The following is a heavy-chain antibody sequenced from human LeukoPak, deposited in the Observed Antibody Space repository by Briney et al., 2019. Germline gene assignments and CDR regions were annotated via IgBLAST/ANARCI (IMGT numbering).Heavy chain of an antibody. CDR3: ARGLVDRDFWSGYEETTFDY. D-gene: IGHD3-3*01. CDR2: ISAYNGNT. J-gene: IGHJ4*02. Sequence: GASVKVSCKASGYTFTSYGISWVRQAPGQGLEWMGWISAYNGNTNYAQKLQGRVTMTTDTSTSTAYMELRSLRSDDTAVYYCARGLVDRDFWSGYEETTFDYWGQGTLVTVSS. CDR1: GYTFTSYG. V-gene: IGHV1-18*01.